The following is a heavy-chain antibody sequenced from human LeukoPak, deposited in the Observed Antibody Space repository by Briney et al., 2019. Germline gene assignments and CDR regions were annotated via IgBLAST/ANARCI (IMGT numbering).Heavy chain of an antibody. J-gene: IGHJ4*02. CDR1: GRRFGSEC. CDR2: IKQDGSDK. D-gene: IGHD4/OR15-4a*01. CDR3: ARGASGLY. V-gene: IGHV3-7*01. Sequence: GAPRRPPSEGCGRRFGSECRSRGRQAPGKGLEWVANIKQDGSDKYYVDSVKGRFTISRDNAKNSLYLLMNSLRAGDTAVYYCARGASGLYWGQGTLVTVSS.